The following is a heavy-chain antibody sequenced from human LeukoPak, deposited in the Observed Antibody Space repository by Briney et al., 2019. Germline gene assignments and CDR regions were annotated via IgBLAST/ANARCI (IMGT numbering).Heavy chain of an antibody. V-gene: IGHV1-2*02. Sequence: ASVKVSCKASGYTVAAYYIHWVREAPGQGLEWMGWINPNTGGPYYAQRFQGRVPMTWDTSTSTAYMELTSVTSDDTAIYYCARHRNSQTSGAGDYWGQGTLVTVSS. CDR2: INPNTGGP. CDR3: ARHRNSQTSGAGDY. D-gene: IGHD1-26*01. CDR1: GYTVAAYY. J-gene: IGHJ4*02.